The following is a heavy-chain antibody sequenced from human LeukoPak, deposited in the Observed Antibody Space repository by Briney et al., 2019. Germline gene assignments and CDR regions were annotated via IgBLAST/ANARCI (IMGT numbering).Heavy chain of an antibody. CDR2: NCNGDST. J-gene: IGHJ4*02. V-gene: IGHV3-20*04. CDR1: GFTFADYG. D-gene: IGHD5-18*01. Sequence: GGPLRLSCAASGFTFADYGMSWVRQAPWKGLEWVSGNCNGDSTGYVDSVKGRFTISRDNAKNSLYLQMNSLRAEDTALYYCARALRRYSYDYPSPAYWGQGTLVTVSS. CDR3: ARALRRYSYDYPSPAY.